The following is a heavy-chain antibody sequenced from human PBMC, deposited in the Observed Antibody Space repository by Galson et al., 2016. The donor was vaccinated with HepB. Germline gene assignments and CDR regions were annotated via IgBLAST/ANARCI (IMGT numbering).Heavy chain of an antibody. Sequence: SLRLSCAASGFAFSRSGMHWVRQTPGKGLEWVAAVWYAGSDKYYADSVKGRFPVSRDNSKNTVYLQMSSLRADDTAVYYCARSSSEHFDYWGQGTLVTVSS. V-gene: IGHV3-33*01. CDR2: VWYAGSDK. CDR3: ARSSSEHFDY. J-gene: IGHJ4*02. D-gene: IGHD3-16*02. CDR1: GFAFSRSG.